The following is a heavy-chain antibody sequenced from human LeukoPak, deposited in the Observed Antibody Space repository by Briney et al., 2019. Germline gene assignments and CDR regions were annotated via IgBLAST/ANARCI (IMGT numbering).Heavy chain of an antibody. CDR1: GFTFDDYA. Sequence: GGSLRLSCAASGFTFDDYAMHWVRQAPGKGLEWVSLISGDGCSTYYADSVKGRFTISRDNSKNSLYLQMNSLRSEDTAFYYCGMGFGLRSPVRHWGQGTLVTVSS. CDR3: GMGFGLRSPVRH. D-gene: IGHD4-17*01. J-gene: IGHJ1*01. V-gene: IGHV3-43*02. CDR2: ISGDGCST.